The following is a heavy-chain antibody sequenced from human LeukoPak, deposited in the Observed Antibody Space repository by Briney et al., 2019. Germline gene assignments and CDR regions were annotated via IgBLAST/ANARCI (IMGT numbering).Heavy chain of an antibody. J-gene: IGHJ3*01. V-gene: IGHV1-2*02. CDR3: ARDRDFWSGTSPFHV. CDR1: GYTFTVYY. Sequence: ASVKVSCKASGYTFTVYYIHWVRQASGQGPEWVGWINPNSGGTNYAQKFQGRVTMTSDASISTAYMELSRLRSDDTAVYYCARDRDFWSGTSPFHVWGQGTMVAVSS. CDR2: INPNSGGT. D-gene: IGHD3-3*01.